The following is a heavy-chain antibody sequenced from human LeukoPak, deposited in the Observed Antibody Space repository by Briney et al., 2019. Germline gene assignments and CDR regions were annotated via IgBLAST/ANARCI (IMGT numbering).Heavy chain of an antibody. V-gene: IGHV4-4*07. CDR3: ARDDYYYDSSGYHSN. CDR1: GGSISSYY. CDR2: IYTSGST. D-gene: IGHD3-22*01. J-gene: IGHJ4*02. Sequence: PSETLSLTCTVSGGSISSYYWSWIRQPAGKGLEWIGRIYTSGSTNYNPSLKSRVTMSVDTSKNQFSLKLSSVTAADTAVYYCARDDYYYDSSGYHSNWGQGTLVTVSS.